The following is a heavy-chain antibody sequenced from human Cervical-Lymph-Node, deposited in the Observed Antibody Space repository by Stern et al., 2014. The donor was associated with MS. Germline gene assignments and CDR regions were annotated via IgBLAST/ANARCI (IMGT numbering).Heavy chain of an antibody. D-gene: IGHD2-15*01. Sequence: VQLVESGGGLVQPGGSLRLSCATSGFTFSSYWMHWVRQAPGKGLEWVSRRNSDRTTTVYADSVKGRFTISRDNAKNTVYLQMNSLTAEDTALYYCARGYCSGGSCYLFDYWGQGTLVTVSS. V-gene: IGHV3-74*02. CDR3: ARGYCSGGSCYLFDY. CDR1: GFTFSSYW. J-gene: IGHJ4*02. CDR2: RNSDRTTT.